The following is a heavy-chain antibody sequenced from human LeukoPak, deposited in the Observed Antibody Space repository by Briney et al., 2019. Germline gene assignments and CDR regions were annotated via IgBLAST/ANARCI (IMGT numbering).Heavy chain of an antibody. CDR1: GFAFSDYY. J-gene: IGHJ4*02. V-gene: IGHV3-11*04. Sequence: GGSLRLSCAASGFAFSDYYMNWVRQAPGKGLEWVSYISARGTTIFYADSVKGRFTISRDNAKNSLHLQMESLTAEDTAVYYCAMIDVVALPATLRGVWWGQGTLVTVSS. D-gene: IGHD2-15*01. CDR3: AMIDVVALPATLRGVW. CDR2: ISARGTTI.